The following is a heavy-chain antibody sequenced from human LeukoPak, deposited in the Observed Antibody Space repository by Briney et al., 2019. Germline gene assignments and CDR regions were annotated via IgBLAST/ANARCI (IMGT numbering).Heavy chain of an antibody. J-gene: IGHJ3*02. CDR3: ARRGSGGRSFDI. Sequence: ASETLSLTCTVSGGSVSSGSYYWTCIRQPPGKGLEWIGYISYSGSTNYNPSLKSRVTISVDTSKNQFSLNLSSVTAADTAVYYCARRGSGGRSFDIWGQGTMVTVSS. CDR2: ISYSGST. V-gene: IGHV4-61*01. D-gene: IGHD2-15*01. CDR1: GGSVSSGSYY.